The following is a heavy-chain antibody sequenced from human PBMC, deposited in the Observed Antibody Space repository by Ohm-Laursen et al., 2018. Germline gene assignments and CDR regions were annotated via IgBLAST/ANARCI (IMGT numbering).Heavy chain of an antibody. CDR3: TRARRLTIFGVVFFDY. CDR2: IRSKAYGGTT. V-gene: IGHV3-49*04. D-gene: IGHD3-3*01. Sequence: SLRLSCAASGFTFGDYAMSWVRQAPGKGLEWVGFIRSKAYGGTTEYAASVKGRFTISRDDSKSIAYLQMDSLKTEDTAVYYCTRARRLTIFGVVFFDYWGQGTLVTVSP. CDR1: GFTFGDYA. J-gene: IGHJ4*02.